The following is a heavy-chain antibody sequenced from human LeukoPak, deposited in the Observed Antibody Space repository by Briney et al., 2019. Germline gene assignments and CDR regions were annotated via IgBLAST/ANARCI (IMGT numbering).Heavy chain of an antibody. CDR1: GYTFTSYG. CDR3: AREGGGLDYGDYPIRHNWFDP. J-gene: IGHJ5*02. D-gene: IGHD4-17*01. Sequence: ASVKVSCKASGYTFTSYGISWVRQAPGQGLEWMGWISAYNGNTNYAQKLQGRVTMTTDTSTSTAYMELRSLRSDDTAVYYCAREGGGLDYGDYPIRHNWFDPWGKGTLVTVSS. V-gene: IGHV1-18*01. CDR2: ISAYNGNT.